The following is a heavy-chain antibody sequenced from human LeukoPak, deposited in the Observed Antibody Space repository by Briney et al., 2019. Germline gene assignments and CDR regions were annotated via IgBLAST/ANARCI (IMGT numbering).Heavy chain of an antibody. D-gene: IGHD5-24*01. J-gene: IGHJ4*02. CDR2: ISSSSSYI. Sequence: GSLRLSCAASGFTFSSYSMNWVRQAPGKGLEWVSSISSSSSYIYYADSVKGRFTISRDNAKNSLYLQMNSLRAEDTAVYYCAREDGYNLGFDYWGQGTLVTVSS. CDR1: GFTFSSYS. CDR3: AREDGYNLGFDY. V-gene: IGHV3-21*01.